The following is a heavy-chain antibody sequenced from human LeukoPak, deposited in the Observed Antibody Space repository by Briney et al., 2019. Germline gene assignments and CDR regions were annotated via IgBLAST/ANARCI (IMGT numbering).Heavy chain of an antibody. Sequence: PGGSLRLSCAASGFTFSSYWMHWVRQAPGKGLLWVSRINSDGNSTSYADSVKGRFTISRDNAKNTLYLQMNSLRAEDTAVYYCARRIAAAAAPYYFDYWGQGTLVTVSS. V-gene: IGHV3-74*01. D-gene: IGHD6-13*01. J-gene: IGHJ4*02. CDR1: GFTFSSYW. CDR3: ARRIAAAAAPYYFDY. CDR2: INSDGNST.